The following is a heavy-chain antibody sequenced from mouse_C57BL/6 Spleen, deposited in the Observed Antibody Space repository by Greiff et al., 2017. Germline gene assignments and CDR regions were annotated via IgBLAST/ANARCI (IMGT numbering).Heavy chain of an antibody. CDR1: GFHIKNTY. V-gene: IGHV14-3*01. J-gene: IGHJ4*01. CDR2: IDPANGNT. D-gene: IGHD2-4*01. CDR3: ARDVYDCDAYYAMDY. Sequence: VQLQQSVAELVRPGASVKLSCTASGFHIKNTYMHWVKQRPEQGLEWIGSIDPANGNTKYAPKFKGKATITADTSSNTAYLQLSSLPSEGTAIYYCARDVYDCDAYYAMDYWGQGTSVTVSS.